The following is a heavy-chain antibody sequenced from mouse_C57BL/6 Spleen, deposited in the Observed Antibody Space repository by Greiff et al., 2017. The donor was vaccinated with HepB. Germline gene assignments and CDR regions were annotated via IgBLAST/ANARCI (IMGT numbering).Heavy chain of an antibody. CDR1: GYTFTSYW. V-gene: IGHV1-64*01. J-gene: IGHJ4*01. Sequence: QVQLQQSGAELVKPGASVKLSCKASGYTFTSYWMHWVKQRPGQGLEWIGMIHPNSGSTNYNEKFKSKATLTVDKSSSTAYMQLSSLTSEDSAVYYCARTPITTGYAMDYWGQGTSVTVSS. CDR3: ARTPITTGYAMDY. CDR2: IHPNSGST. D-gene: IGHD1-1*01.